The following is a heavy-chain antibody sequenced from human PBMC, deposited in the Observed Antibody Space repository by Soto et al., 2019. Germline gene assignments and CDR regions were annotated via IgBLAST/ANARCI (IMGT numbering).Heavy chain of an antibody. Sequence: SETLSLTCTVSGGSISSGGYYWSWIRQHPGKGLEWIGYIYSSGSTNYNPSLKSRVSISVDTSKNQFSLNLSSVTAADTAVYYCARVGGYRLYYWGQGTLVTVSS. D-gene: IGHD3-16*02. CDR1: GGSISSGGYY. CDR3: ARVGGYRLYY. CDR2: IYSSGST. V-gene: IGHV4-31*03. J-gene: IGHJ4*02.